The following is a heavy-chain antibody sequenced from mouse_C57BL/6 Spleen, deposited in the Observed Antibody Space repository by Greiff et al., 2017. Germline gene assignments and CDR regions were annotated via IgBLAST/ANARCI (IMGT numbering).Heavy chain of an antibody. CDR1: GYTFTSYW. D-gene: IGHD1-1*01. Sequence: QVQLQQPGAELVKPGASVKMSCKASGYTFTSYWITWVKQRPGQGLEWIGDIYPGSGSTNYIEKFKSKATLTVDTSSSTAYMQLSSLTSEDSAVYYCARHFITTTGYFDYWGQGTTLTVSS. CDR3: ARHFITTTGYFDY. CDR2: IYPGSGST. J-gene: IGHJ2*01. V-gene: IGHV1-55*01.